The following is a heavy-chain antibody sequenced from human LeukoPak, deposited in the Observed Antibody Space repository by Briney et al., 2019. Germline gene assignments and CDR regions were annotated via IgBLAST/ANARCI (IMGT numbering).Heavy chain of an antibody. CDR1: GFTFSSYA. CDR2: ISSSGSTI. J-gene: IGHJ4*02. D-gene: IGHD3-10*01. Sequence: GGSLRLSCAASGFTFSSYAMSWVRQAPGKGLEWVSYISSSGSTIYYADSVKGRFTISRDNAKNSLYLQMNSLRAEDTAVYYCARPRSGFGEFDYWGQGTLVTVSS. CDR3: ARPRSGFGEFDY. V-gene: IGHV3-48*04.